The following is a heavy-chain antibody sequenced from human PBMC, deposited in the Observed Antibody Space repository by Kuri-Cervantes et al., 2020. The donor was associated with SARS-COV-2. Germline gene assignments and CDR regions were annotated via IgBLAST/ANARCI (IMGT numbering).Heavy chain of an antibody. V-gene: IGHV3-11*06. CDR3: VRGDAEVEATLDGT. Sequence: GGSLRLSCAASGFTFIDHYMNWVRQAPGKGLEWVSYISSKSTETNYADSVKGRFTISRDNAKSLVYLQLDSLRIEDTAIYYCVRGDAEVEATLDGTWGQGTVVTVSS. J-gene: IGHJ1*01. D-gene: IGHD5-12*01. CDR2: ISSKSTET. CDR1: GFTFIDHY.